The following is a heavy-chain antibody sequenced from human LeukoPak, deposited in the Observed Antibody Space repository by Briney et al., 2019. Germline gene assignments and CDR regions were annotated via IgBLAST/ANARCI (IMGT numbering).Heavy chain of an antibody. CDR1: GYTFTGYY. V-gene: IGHV1-2*02. CDR3: ARVGSPPYYYDSSGYYS. J-gene: IGHJ4*02. Sequence: ASVTVSCKASGYTFTGYYMHWVRQAPGQGLEWMGWINPNSGGTNYAQKFQGRVTMTRDTSISTAYMELSRLRSDDTAVYYCARVGSPPYYYDSSGYYSWGQGTLVTVSS. CDR2: INPNSGGT. D-gene: IGHD3-22*01.